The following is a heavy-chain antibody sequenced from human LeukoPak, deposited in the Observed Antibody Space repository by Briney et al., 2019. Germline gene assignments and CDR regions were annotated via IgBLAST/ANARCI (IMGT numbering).Heavy chain of an antibody. CDR3: ARETSKYYYDSSPPDY. D-gene: IGHD3-22*01. Sequence: GGSLRLSCAASGFTFSSYRMNWVRQAPGKGLEWVANIKQDGSEKYYVDSVKGRFTISRDNAKNSLYLQMNSLRAEDTAVYYCARETSKYYYDSSPPDYWGQGTLVTVSS. CDR1: GFTFSSYR. CDR2: IKQDGSEK. V-gene: IGHV3-7*01. J-gene: IGHJ4*02.